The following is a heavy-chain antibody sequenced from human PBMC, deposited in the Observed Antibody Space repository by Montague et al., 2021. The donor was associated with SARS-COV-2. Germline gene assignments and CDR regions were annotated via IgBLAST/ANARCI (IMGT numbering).Heavy chain of an antibody. CDR1: GFSLSTSGMC. Sequence: PALVKPTQTLTLTCTFSGFSLSTSGMCVSWIRQPPGKALEWLALIDWDDDKYYSTSLKTRLTISKDTSKNQVVLTMTNMDPVDTATYYCARIPTGGSYYDYYYYGMDVWGQVTTVTVSS. J-gene: IGHJ6*02. D-gene: IGHD1-26*01. V-gene: IGHV2-70*01. CDR2: IDWDDDK. CDR3: ARIPTGGSYYDYYYYGMDV.